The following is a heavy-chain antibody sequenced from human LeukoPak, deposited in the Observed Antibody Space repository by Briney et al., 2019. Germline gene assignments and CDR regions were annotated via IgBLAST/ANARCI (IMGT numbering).Heavy chain of an antibody. CDR2: ISYSGST. V-gene: IGHV4-39*02. D-gene: IGHD6-13*01. CDR3: ARSSRTGTFSY. J-gene: IGHJ4*02. CDR1: GGSIRSSSYY. Sequence: PSETLSLTYTVSGGSIRSSSYYWGWIRQPPGKGLEWIGSISYSGSTDYNPSLESRATISVDTSKNHFSLKMSSVTAADTAVYYCARSSRTGTFSYWGQGTLVTVSS.